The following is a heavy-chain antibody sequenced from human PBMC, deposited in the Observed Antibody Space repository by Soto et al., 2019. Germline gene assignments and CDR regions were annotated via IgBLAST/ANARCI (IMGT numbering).Heavy chain of an antibody. CDR1: GGSFSGYY. CDR2: INHSGST. J-gene: IGHJ3*02. D-gene: IGHD5-12*01. CDR3: ARGVGRRDGYNQGGAFDI. V-gene: IGHV4-34*01. Sequence: QVQLQQWGAGLLKPSETLSLTCAVYGGSFSGYYWSWIRQPPGKGLEWIGEINHSGSTNYNPSLKSRVTLSVDTSKNQLSLNLGSVTAAATAVYYCARGVGRRDGYNQGGAFDIWGQGTMVTVSS.